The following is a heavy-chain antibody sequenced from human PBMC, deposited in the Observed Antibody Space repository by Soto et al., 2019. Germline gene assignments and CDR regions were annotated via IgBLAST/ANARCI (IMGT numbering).Heavy chain of an antibody. CDR2: IKSKTDGGTT. CDR1: GFTFSNAW. Sequence: GGSLRLSCAASGFTFSNAWMSWVRQAPGKGLEWVGRIKSKTDGGTTDYAAPVKGRLTISRDDSKNTLYLQMNSLKTEDTAVYYCTTPYYYGSGSLNWFDPWGQGTLVTVSS. J-gene: IGHJ5*02. D-gene: IGHD3-10*01. CDR3: TTPYYYGSGSLNWFDP. V-gene: IGHV3-15*01.